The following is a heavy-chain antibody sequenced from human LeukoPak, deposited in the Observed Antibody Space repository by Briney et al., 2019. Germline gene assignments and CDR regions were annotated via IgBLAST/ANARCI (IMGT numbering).Heavy chain of an antibody. V-gene: IGHV3-73*01. J-gene: IGHJ6*02. CDR2: IRSKANNYAT. CDR1: GLTFSGSA. D-gene: IGHD2-2*01. Sequence: PGGSLRLSCAASGLTFSGSAMHWVRQASGKGLEWVGRIRSKANNYATAYAASVKGRFTISRDDSKNTAYLQMNSLKTEDTAVYYCARRGLEYCSSTSCMDVWGQGTTVTVSS. CDR3: ARRGLEYCSSTSCMDV.